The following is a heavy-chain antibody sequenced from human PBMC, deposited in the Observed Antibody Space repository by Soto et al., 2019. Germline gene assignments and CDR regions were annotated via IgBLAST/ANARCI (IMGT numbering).Heavy chain of an antibody. D-gene: IGHD1-26*01. CDR1: GFTFGNYA. Sequence: GGSLRLSCAASGFTFGNYAMGWVRQAPGKGLEWVSGINGVGYYTVYIDSVRGRFTISRDNSNSILYLQMNSLRADDTAIYFCTKYTRAEHVGETWGQGTPVTVSS. CDR3: TKYTRAEHVGET. V-gene: IGHV3-23*01. CDR2: INGVGYYT. J-gene: IGHJ5*02.